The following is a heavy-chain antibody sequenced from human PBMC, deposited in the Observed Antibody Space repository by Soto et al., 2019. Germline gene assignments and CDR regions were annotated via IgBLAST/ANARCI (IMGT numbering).Heavy chain of an antibody. CDR3: ARWDNDILTGYQGWFDP. Sequence: TSETLSLTCTVSGGSISSGGYYWSWIRQHPGKGLEWIGYIYYSGSTYYNPSLKSRVTISVDTSKNQFSLKLSSVTAADTAVYYCARWDNDILTGYQGWFDPWGQGTLVTVSS. CDR1: GGSISSGGYY. J-gene: IGHJ5*02. V-gene: IGHV4-31*03. CDR2: IYYSGST. D-gene: IGHD3-9*01.